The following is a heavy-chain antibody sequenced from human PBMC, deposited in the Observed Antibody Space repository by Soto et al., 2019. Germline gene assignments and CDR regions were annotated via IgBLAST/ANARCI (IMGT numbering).Heavy chain of an antibody. Sequence: QLQLQESGPGLVKPSETLSLTCTVSGGSISSSSYYWGWIRQPPGKGLEWIGSIYYSGSTYYNPSLKSRVTISVDTSKNQFSLKLSSVTAADTAVYYCAGPGPHIAAAGTIIKNWFDPWGQGTLVTVSS. V-gene: IGHV4-39*01. D-gene: IGHD6-13*01. CDR1: GGSISSSSYY. CDR3: AGPGPHIAAAGTIIKNWFDP. CDR2: IYYSGST. J-gene: IGHJ5*02.